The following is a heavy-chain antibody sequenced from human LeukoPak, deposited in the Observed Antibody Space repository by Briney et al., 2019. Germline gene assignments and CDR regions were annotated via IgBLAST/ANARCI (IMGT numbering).Heavy chain of an antibody. CDR1: GGTFSGYY. CDR3: ARSTTGDSSSWYAPFYYYYGMDV. V-gene: IGHV4-34*01. D-gene: IGHD6-13*01. Sequence: TATLSLTCAVSGGTFSGYYLSWIRQPPGQGLEWIAEINPSGSTTYNPHLKSRVTISVDTSKNQFSLKLSSVTAADTAVYYCARSTTGDSSSWYAPFYYYYGMDVWGQGTTVTVSS. CDR2: INPSGST. J-gene: IGHJ6*02.